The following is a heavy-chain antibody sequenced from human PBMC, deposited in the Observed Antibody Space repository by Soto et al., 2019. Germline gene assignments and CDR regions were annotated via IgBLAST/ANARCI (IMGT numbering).Heavy chain of an antibody. CDR2: INPIFGTA. Sequence: QVQLVQSGAEVKKPGSSVKVSCKASGGTFSSYAISWVRQAPGQGLEWMGGINPIFGTANYAQKFQGRVTITADESTSTAHMELSSLRSEDTAVYYCARDQGVATIPDYYGMDVWGQGTTVTVSS. V-gene: IGHV1-69*12. CDR3: ARDQGVATIPDYYGMDV. CDR1: GGTFSSYA. D-gene: IGHD5-12*01. J-gene: IGHJ6*02.